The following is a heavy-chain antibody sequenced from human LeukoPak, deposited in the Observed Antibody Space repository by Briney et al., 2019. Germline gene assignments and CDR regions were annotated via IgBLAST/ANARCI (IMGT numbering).Heavy chain of an antibody. CDR3: ARGIRSSFAFDI. V-gene: IGHV1-69*02. D-gene: IGHD2-21*01. J-gene: IGHJ3*02. Sequence: GASVKVSCKASGGTFSSYTISLVRQAPGQGLEWMGRIIPILGIANYAQKFQGRVTITADKSTSTAYMELSSLRSEDTAVYYCARGIRSSFAFDIWGQGTMVTVSS. CDR1: GGTFSSYT. CDR2: IIPILGIA.